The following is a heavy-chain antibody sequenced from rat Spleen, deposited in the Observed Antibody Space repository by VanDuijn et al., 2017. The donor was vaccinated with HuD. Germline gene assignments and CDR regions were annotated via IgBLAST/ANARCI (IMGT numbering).Heavy chain of an antibody. D-gene: IGHD1-2*01. CDR2: INPDGSST. CDR1: GFTFTNYG. V-gene: IGHV5-19*01. J-gene: IGHJ2*01. CDR3: ARHESGSYIYD. Sequence: EVQLVESGGGLVQPGRSLKLSCAASGFTFTNYGMHWIRQAPTNGLEWVASINPDGSSTYYRDPVKGRFTISRDNAKSTLYLQMDSLRSEDTATYYCARHESGSYIYDWGQGVMVTVSS.